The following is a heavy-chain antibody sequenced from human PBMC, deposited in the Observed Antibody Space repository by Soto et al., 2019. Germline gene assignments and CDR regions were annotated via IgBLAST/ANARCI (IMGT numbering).Heavy chain of an antibody. Sequence: ASVKVSCKASGYTFTSYYMHWVRQAPGQGLEWMGIINPSGGSTSYAQKFQGRATMTRDTSTSTVYMELSSLRSEDTAVYYCARGMLLSSGWYEAFDIWGQGTMVTVSS. J-gene: IGHJ3*02. D-gene: IGHD6-19*01. V-gene: IGHV1-46*03. CDR3: ARGMLLSSGWYEAFDI. CDR2: INPSGGST. CDR1: GYTFTSYY.